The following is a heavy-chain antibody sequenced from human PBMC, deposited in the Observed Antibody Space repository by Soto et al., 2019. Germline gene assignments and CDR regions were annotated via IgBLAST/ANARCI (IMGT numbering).Heavy chain of an antibody. D-gene: IGHD3-3*02. CDR2: TSGYSGNS. CDR3: ARDIFGHVDAFDL. Sequence: ASVKVSCKASGYIFSSFDINWVRQAPGQGLEWMGWTSGYSGNSKYAQKFQGRVTMTTDTSTNTGYMEMRSLTSDDTAVYYCARDIFGHVDAFDLWGQGTMVTVSS. CDR1: GYIFSSFD. V-gene: IGHV1-18*01. J-gene: IGHJ3*01.